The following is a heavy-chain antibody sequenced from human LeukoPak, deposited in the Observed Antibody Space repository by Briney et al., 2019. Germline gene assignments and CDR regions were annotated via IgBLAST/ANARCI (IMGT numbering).Heavy chain of an antibody. Sequence: PSETLSLTCTVSGGSISSYYWSWIRQPPGKGLEWIGYIYYSGSTNYNPSLKSRVPISVDTSKNQFSLKLSSVTAADTAVYYCARDRGRIDYWGQGTLVTVSS. CDR2: IYYSGST. CDR3: ARDRGRIDY. J-gene: IGHJ4*02. V-gene: IGHV4-59*01. CDR1: GGSISSYY. D-gene: IGHD1-26*01.